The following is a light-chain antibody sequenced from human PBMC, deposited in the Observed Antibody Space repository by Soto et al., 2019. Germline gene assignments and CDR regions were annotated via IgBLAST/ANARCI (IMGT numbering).Light chain of an antibody. Sequence: QSVLTQSPSASGTPGQRVTISCSGSASTIGRNYVYWYQQLPGTAPKLLIYRNSQRPSGVPERFSGSKSGTSASLAISGLRSEDEADYYCAAWDDNLSGLYVFGAGTKLTVL. CDR3: AAWDDNLSGLYV. CDR1: ASTIGRNY. J-gene: IGLJ1*01. CDR2: RNS. V-gene: IGLV1-47*01.